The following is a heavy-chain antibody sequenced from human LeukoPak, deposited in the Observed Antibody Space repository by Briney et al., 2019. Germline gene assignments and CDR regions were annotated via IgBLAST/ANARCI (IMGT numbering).Heavy chain of an antibody. Sequence: GESLKISCKGSGYSVTYYWIGWVRKMPGKGLEWMGIIYPGDADTRYRPSFQGQVTISVDKSISTAYLQWSSLKASDTAMYYCARQDGNSKYYFDYWGQGTLVTVSS. J-gene: IGHJ4*02. D-gene: IGHD1-1*01. V-gene: IGHV5-51*01. CDR3: ARQDGNSKYYFDY. CDR2: IYPGDADT. CDR1: GYSVTYYW.